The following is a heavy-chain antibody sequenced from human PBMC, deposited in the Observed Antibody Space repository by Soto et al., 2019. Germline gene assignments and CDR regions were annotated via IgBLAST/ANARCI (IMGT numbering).Heavy chain of an antibody. J-gene: IGHJ4*02. D-gene: IGHD3-3*01. V-gene: IGHV4-34*01. Sequence: QVQLQQWGAGLLKPSETLSLTCAVYGGSFSGYYWSWIRQPPGKGLEWIGEINHSGSTNYNPSLKSRVTISVDTSKSQFSLKLSSVTAADTAVYYCARISTWSGYYPGMVYYFDYWGQGTLVTVSS. CDR3: ARISTWSGYYPGMVYYFDY. CDR2: INHSGST. CDR1: GGSFSGYY.